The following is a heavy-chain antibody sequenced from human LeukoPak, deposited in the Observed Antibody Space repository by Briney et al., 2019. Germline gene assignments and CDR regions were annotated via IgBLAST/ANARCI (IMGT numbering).Heavy chain of an antibody. CDR3: ARHLAHSSLIDY. V-gene: IGHV4-59*08. J-gene: IGHJ4*02. D-gene: IGHD6-13*01. CDR1: NGSISSYY. Sequence: PSETLSLTCTVSNGSISSYYWSWIRQAPGTGLEWIGNIYYSGSTNYNPSLKSRVTISVDTSKNQFSLKLSSVTAADTAVYYCARHLAHSSLIDYWGQGTLVTVSS. CDR2: IYYSGST.